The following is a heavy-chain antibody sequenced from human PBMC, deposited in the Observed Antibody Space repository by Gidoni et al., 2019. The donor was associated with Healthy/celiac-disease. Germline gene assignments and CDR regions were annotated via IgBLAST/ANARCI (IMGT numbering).Heavy chain of an antibody. V-gene: IGHV1-18*01. CDR2: ISAYNGNT. Sequence: QVQLVQSGAEVKKPGASVKVSCKASGYTVTSYGISWVRQAPGQGLEWMGWISAYNGNTNYAQKLQGRVTMTTDTSTSTAYMELRSLRSDDTAVYYCARDSAVVGMTTVTPLGYWGQGTLVTVSS. CDR3: ARDSAVVGMTTVTPLGY. CDR1: GYTVTSYG. J-gene: IGHJ4*02. D-gene: IGHD4-17*01.